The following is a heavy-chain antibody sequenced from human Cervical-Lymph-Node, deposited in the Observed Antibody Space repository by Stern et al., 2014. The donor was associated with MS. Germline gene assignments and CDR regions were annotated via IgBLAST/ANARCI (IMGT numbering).Heavy chain of an antibody. J-gene: IGHJ4*02. D-gene: IGHD4-23*01. CDR1: GGSFSGYY. V-gene: IGHV4-34*01. CDR3: ARKGNPIDY. CDR2: INHSGTT. Sequence: QVQLQQWGAGLLKPSETLSLTCAVYGGSFSGYYWSWIRQPPGKGLEWIGEINHSGTTNYNPPPKSRVTISVDTPKNQFSLNLSSVTAADTAVYYCARKGNPIDYWGQGTLVTVSS.